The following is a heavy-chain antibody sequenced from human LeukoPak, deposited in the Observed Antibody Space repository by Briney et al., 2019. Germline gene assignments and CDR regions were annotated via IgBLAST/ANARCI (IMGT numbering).Heavy chain of an antibody. CDR1: GFTVSSNY. Sequence: GRSLRLSCAVSGFTVSSNYMSWVRQAPGKGLEWVSVIYSGGTTYYADSVKGRFTISRDNSKKTLYLQMNSLRAEDTAVYYCARAVDIVATTPFDIWGQGTMVTVTS. CDR3: ARAVDIVATTPFDI. V-gene: IGHV3-66*01. D-gene: IGHD5-12*01. J-gene: IGHJ3*02. CDR2: IYSGGTT.